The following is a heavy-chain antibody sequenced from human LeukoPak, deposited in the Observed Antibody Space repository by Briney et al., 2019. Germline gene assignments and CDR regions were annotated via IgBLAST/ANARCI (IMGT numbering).Heavy chain of an antibody. CDR3: ARSSPYQLPNKYYFDY. CDR1: GGSISSYY. CDR2: IYTSGST. J-gene: IGHJ4*02. Sequence: SETLSLTCTVSGGSISSYYWSWIRQPAGKGLEWIGRIYTSGSTNYNPSLKSRVTMSVDTSKNQFSLKLSSVTAADTAVYYCARSSPYQLPNKYYFDYWGQGTLVTVSS. D-gene: IGHD2-2*01. V-gene: IGHV4-4*07.